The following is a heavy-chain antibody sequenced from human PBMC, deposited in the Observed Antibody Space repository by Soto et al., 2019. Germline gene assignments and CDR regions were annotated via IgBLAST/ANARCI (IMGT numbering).Heavy chain of an antibody. V-gene: IGHV4-39*07. J-gene: IGHJ5*02. D-gene: IGHD2-2*01. CDR3: ARVPDR. CDR1: GDSISTSGYY. Sequence: TSETLSLTCTVSGDSISTSGYYWAWIRQPPGKGLEWIGYIYHSGSTYYNPSLKSRVTISVDRSKNQFSLKLSSVTAADTAVYYCARVPDRWGQGTLVTVSS. CDR2: IYHSGST.